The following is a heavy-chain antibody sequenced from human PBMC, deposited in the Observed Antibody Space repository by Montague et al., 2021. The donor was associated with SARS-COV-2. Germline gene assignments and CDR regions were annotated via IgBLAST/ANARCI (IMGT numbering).Heavy chain of an antibody. V-gene: IGHV4-39*01. D-gene: IGHD6-13*01. CDR1: GGSISSRSYY. CDR3: ATQEDPSSWIPGTFDF. Sequence: SETRSLTCTVSGGSISSRSYYWAWIRQPPGKGLEWIGSIYYRGSTYYNPSLKSRVFISVDTSKNQLSLTLTSVTAADTADYYCATQEDPSSWIPGTFDFWGQGNLMGVSA. J-gene: IGHJ4*02. CDR2: IYYRGST.